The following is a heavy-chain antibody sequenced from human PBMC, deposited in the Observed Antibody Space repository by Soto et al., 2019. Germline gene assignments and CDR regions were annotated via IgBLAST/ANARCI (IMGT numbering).Heavy chain of an antibody. CDR2: ISYHGSDK. Sequence: QLQLVESGRGVVQPGRSLRLSCAASGFTFSNYGMHWVRQAPGKGLEWVAVISYHGSDKYYADSVKGRFTISRDNSKNTLYLQMDSLRAEDTAEYYCAKDHLTTTVTTAGYLGQGTLVTVSS. J-gene: IGHJ4*02. D-gene: IGHD4-17*01. CDR3: AKDHLTTTVTTAGY. V-gene: IGHV3-30*18. CDR1: GFTFSNYG.